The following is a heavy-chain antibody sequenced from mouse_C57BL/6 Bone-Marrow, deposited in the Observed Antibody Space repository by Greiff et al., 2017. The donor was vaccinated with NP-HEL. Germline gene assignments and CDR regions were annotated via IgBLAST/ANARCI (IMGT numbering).Heavy chain of an antibody. CDR1: GYTFTDYY. D-gene: IGHD1-1*01. CDR2: INPYNGGT. Sequence: EVQLQQSGPVLVKPGASVKMSCKASGYTFTDYYMNWVKQSHGKSLEWIGVINPYNGGTSYNQKFKGKATLTVDKSSSTAYMELNSLTSEDSAVYYCAREGNYYGSSPYYFDYWGQGTTLTVSS. CDR3: AREGNYYGSSPYYFDY. J-gene: IGHJ2*01. V-gene: IGHV1-19*01.